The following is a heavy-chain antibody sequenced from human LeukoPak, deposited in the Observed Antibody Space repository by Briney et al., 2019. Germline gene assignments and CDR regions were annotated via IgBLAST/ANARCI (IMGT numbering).Heavy chain of an antibody. CDR3: ARGGDSSSSH. Sequence: SETLSLTCTVSGGSISSSSYYWGWIRQPPGKGLEWIGSIYYSGSTYYNPSLKSRVTISVDTSKNQFSLKLSSVTAADTAVYYCARGGDSSSSHWGQGTLVTVSS. D-gene: IGHD6-13*01. V-gene: IGHV4-39*07. CDR2: IYYSGST. J-gene: IGHJ4*02. CDR1: GGSISSSSYY.